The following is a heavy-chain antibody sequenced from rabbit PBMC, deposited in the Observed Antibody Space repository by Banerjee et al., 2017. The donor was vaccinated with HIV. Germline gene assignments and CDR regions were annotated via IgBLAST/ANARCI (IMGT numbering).Heavy chain of an antibody. CDR2: IDTDGSDNT. V-gene: IGHV1S40*01. Sequence: QSLEESGGGLVQPEGSLTLTCKASGIDFSNNYYMCWVRQAPGKGLEWIGCIDTDGSDNTWYATWAKGRFTVSRTSSTTMTLQMTSLTAADTATYFCARAGSTYYTGAFDPWGQGTLVTVS. D-gene: IGHD8-1*01. CDR3: ARAGSTYYTGAFDP. CDR1: GIDFSNNYY. J-gene: IGHJ2*01.